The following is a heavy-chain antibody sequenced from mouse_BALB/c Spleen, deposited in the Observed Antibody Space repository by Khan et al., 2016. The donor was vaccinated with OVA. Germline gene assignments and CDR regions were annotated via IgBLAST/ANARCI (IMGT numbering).Heavy chain of an antibody. CDR1: GYTFTSYT. CDR3: IRDGAYHRHYGCFAY. V-gene: IGHV1-4*01. CDR2: INPSNGYT. J-gene: IGHJ3*01. D-gene: IGHD2-5*01. Sequence: QVQLQQSGAELARPGASVKMSCKASGYTFTSYTIHWIKKRPGQGLEWIGYINPSNGYTNYNQKFKDKATLTTDKSSTTAYLQLSSLTSDDSAVYNCIRDGAYHRHYGCFAYWGQGTLVTVSA.